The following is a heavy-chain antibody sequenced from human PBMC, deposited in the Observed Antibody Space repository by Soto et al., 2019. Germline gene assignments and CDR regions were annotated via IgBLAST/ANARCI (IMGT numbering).Heavy chain of an antibody. Sequence: QVQLVQSGAEVKKPGASVKVSCKASGYTFTSYGISWVRQAPGQGLEWMGWISAYNGNTNYAQKLQGRVTMTTDTSTSTAYMDLRRLRSDDTAVYYCARDQFEFLEWLLYFDYWGQGTLVTVSS. D-gene: IGHD3-3*01. V-gene: IGHV1-18*01. CDR1: GYTFTSYG. CDR2: ISAYNGNT. J-gene: IGHJ4*02. CDR3: ARDQFEFLEWLLYFDY.